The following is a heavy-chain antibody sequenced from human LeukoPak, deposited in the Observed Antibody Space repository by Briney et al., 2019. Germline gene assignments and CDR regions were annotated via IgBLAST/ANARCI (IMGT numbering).Heavy chain of an antibody. J-gene: IGHJ4*02. D-gene: IGHD3-9*01. CDR2: INHSGSI. CDR1: GESFSGYY. CDR3: ARDNILYDILTGYEDY. Sequence: SETLSLTCAVYGESFSGYYWNWIRQPPGKGLEWIGEINHSGSINYNPSLKSRVTISVDTSKNQFSLKLSSVTAADTAVYYCARDNILYDILTGYEDYWGQGTLVTVSS. V-gene: IGHV4-34*01.